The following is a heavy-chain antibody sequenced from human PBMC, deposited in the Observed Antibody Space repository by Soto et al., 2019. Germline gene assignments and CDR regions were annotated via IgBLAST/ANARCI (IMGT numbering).Heavy chain of an antibody. Sequence: TLSLTCTVSGGSVSSGAYYWTWIRQRPGKGLEWIGYIYYSGSTYYSPSLKSRLSISLDTSKNQFSLRLSSVTAADTAMYYCARARLRAVYAFDIWGQGTMVTVSS. CDR3: ARARLRAVYAFDI. CDR2: IYYSGST. J-gene: IGHJ3*02. V-gene: IGHV4-31*03. CDR1: GGSVSSGAYY. D-gene: IGHD5-12*01.